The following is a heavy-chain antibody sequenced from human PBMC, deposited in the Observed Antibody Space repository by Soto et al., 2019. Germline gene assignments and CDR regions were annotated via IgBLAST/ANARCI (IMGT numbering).Heavy chain of an antibody. V-gene: IGHV1-18*01. CDR3: ARRDYYDSSGYSPYYYYGMDL. Sequence: ASVKVSCKASGYTFTSYGISWVRQAPGQGLEWMGWISAYNGNTNYAQKLQGRVTMTTDTSTSTAYMELRSLRSDDTAVYYCARRDYYDSSGYSPYYYYGMDLWGQGTTVTVSS. CDR2: ISAYNGNT. D-gene: IGHD3-22*01. J-gene: IGHJ6*02. CDR1: GYTFTSYG.